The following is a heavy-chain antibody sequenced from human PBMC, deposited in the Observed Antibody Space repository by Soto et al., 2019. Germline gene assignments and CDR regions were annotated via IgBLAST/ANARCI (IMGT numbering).Heavy chain of an antibody. CDR1: GFTFDDYA. CDR2: ISGNSDTI. V-gene: IGHV3-9*01. CDR3: ARWVSGGWYDY. Sequence: EVQLVESGGGLVQPGRSLRLSCAASGFTFDDYAMHWVRQGPGKGLEWVSGISGNSDTIDYADSVKGRFTISRDNAKNSLYLQMNSLKAEDTALYYCARWVSGGWYDYWGQGTLVTVSS. D-gene: IGHD6-19*01. J-gene: IGHJ4*02.